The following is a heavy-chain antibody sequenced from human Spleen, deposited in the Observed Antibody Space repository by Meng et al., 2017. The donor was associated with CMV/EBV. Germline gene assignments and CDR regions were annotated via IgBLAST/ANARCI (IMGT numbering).Heavy chain of an antibody. CDR3: ARQCATYGDLPEYYFDY. J-gene: IGHJ4*02. V-gene: IGHV4-38-2*02. D-gene: IGHD4-17*01. CDR1: GYSISSGYY. CDR2: MYHSGSP. Sequence: SETLSLTCTVSGYSISSGYYWAWIRQPPGKGLEWVGSMYHSGSPYYNPPLKSRVTMSVDTSKNQLSLKVTSETAADTAVYHCARQCATYGDLPEYYFDYWGPGTLVTVSS.